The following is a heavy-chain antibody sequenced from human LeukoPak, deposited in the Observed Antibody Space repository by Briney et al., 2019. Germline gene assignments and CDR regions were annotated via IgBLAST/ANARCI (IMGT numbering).Heavy chain of an antibody. J-gene: IGHJ4*02. CDR1: GFTFGSYS. CDR3: ARDSRVGTVDY. Sequence: GGSLRLSCAASGFTFGSYSMNWVRQAPGKGLEWVSYISSSSSTIYYADSVKGRFTISRDNAKNSLYLQMNSLRAEDTAVYYCARDSRVGTVDYWGQGTLVTVSS. CDR2: ISSSSSTI. D-gene: IGHD2-21*02. V-gene: IGHV3-48*04.